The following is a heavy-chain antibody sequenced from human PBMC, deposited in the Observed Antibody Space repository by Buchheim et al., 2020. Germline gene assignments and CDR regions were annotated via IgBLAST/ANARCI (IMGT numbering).Heavy chain of an antibody. J-gene: IGHJ4*02. Sequence: QVHLVGSGGGVVQPGRSLRLSCTASGFTFSSYAMHWVRQAPGKGLEWVTVISYDGSNKYFADSVRGRFTISRDNVKNMLYLQMNSLRNEDTAVYYCARGDSASWADYWGQGTL. CDR1: GFTFSSYA. CDR2: ISYDGSNK. CDR3: ARGDSASWADY. D-gene: IGHD2-2*01. V-gene: IGHV3-30-3*01.